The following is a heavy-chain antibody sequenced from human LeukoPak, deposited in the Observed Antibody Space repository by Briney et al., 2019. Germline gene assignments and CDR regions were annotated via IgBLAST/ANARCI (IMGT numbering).Heavy chain of an antibody. J-gene: IGHJ3*02. Sequence: GGSLRLSCAASGFTFSSYAMHWVRQAPGKGLEWVAVISYDGSNKYYADSVKGRFTISRDNSKNTLYLQMNSLRAEDTAVYYCARSQQWLVDDAFDIWGQGTMVTVSS. CDR1: GFTFSSYA. CDR3: ARSQQWLVDDAFDI. V-gene: IGHV3-30-3*01. D-gene: IGHD6-19*01. CDR2: ISYDGSNK.